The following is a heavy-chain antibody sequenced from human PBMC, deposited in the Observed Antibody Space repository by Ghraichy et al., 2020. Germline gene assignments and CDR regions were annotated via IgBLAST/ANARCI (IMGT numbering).Heavy chain of an antibody. D-gene: IGHD2-15*01. Sequence: ASVKVSCKASGYTFTSYGISWVRQAPGQGLEWMGWISAYNGNTNYAQKLQGRVTMTTDTSTSTAYMELRSLRSDDTAVYYCARDGYCSGGSCYSRWFDPWGQGTLVTVSS. V-gene: IGHV1-18*01. CDR2: ISAYNGNT. J-gene: IGHJ5*02. CDR3: ARDGYCSGGSCYSRWFDP. CDR1: GYTFTSYG.